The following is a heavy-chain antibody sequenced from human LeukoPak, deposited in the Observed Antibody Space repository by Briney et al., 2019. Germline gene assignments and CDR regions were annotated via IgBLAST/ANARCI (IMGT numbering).Heavy chain of an antibody. D-gene: IGHD3-22*01. CDR3: ATSYDSSGYIHY. CDR2: IIPIFGTA. J-gene: IGHJ4*02. CDR1: GGIFSSYA. Sequence: SVKVSCKVSGGIFSSYAISWVRQAPGQGLEWMGGIIPIFGTANYAQKFQGRVTITTDESTSTAYMELSSLRSEDTAVYYCATSYDSSGYIHYWGQGTLVTVSS. V-gene: IGHV1-69*05.